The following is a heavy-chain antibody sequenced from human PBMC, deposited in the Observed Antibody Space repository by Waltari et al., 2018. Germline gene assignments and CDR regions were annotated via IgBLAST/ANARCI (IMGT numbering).Heavy chain of an antibody. CDR1: GGTFSSYA. V-gene: IGHV1-69*01. Sequence: QVQLVQSGAEVKKPGSSVKVSCKASGGTFSSYAISWVRQAPGQGLEWMGGIIPIFGTANYAQKFQGRVTITADESTSTAYMELSSLRSEDTAVYYCARPAGDPHNYYYYYGMDVWGQGTTVTVSS. CDR2: IIPIFGTA. D-gene: IGHD3-10*01. CDR3: ARPAGDPHNYYYYYGMDV. J-gene: IGHJ6*02.